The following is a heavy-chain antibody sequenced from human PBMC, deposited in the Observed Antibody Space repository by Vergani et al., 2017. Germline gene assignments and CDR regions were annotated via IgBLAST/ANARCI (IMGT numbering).Heavy chain of an antibody. CDR1: GYTFTGYY. J-gene: IGHJ5*02. CDR3: ARDRSTSFGEEWFDP. V-gene: IGHV1-2*02. Sequence: QVQLVQSGAEVKKPGASVKVPCKAFGYTFTGYYMHWVRQAPGQGLEWMGWINPNSGSTNYAQKFQGRVTMTRDTSISRAYMELSMLRSDDTAVYYCARDRSTSFGEEWFDPWGQGTLVTVSS. D-gene: IGHD3-16*01. CDR2: INPNSGST.